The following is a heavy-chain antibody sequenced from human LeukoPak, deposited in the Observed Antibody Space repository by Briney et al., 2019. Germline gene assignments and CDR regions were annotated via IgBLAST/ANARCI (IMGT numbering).Heavy chain of an antibody. D-gene: IGHD3-10*01. Sequence: ASETLSLTCTVSGGSISSYYWSWIRQPAGKGLEWIGRVYTSGSTNYNPSLKSRVTMSVDTSQYQFSLKLSSGTAADTAVYYCARENSGNCGFDYWGQGTLVTVSS. CDR2: VYTSGST. CDR1: GGSISSYY. V-gene: IGHV4-4*07. CDR3: ARENSGNCGFDY. J-gene: IGHJ4*02.